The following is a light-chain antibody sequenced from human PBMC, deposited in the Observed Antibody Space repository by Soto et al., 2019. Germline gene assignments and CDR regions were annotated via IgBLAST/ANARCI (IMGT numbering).Light chain of an antibody. Sequence: QSVLTQPPSVSAAPGQKVTISCSGSSSNIGNNYVSWYQQLPGTAPKLLIYDNSKRPSGIPDRFSGSKSGTSATLGITGLQTGDEADYYCGTWDSSLSDPYVFGTGTKLTVL. CDR2: DNS. CDR1: SSNIGNNY. J-gene: IGLJ1*01. V-gene: IGLV1-51*01. CDR3: GTWDSSLSDPYV.